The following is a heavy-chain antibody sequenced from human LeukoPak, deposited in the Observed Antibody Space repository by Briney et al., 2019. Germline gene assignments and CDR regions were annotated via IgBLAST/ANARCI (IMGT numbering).Heavy chain of an antibody. CDR2: INPNSGGT. Sequence: ASVTVSCMDSGYMFTGYYIHWVRQAPGQGLEWMGWINPNSGGTNYAQTFQGRVTMTRETSISTAYMDLHRLRSADTAGYYCARVVAVTGTPVYYMDVWGKGTTVTVSS. D-gene: IGHD6-19*01. V-gene: IGHV1-2*02. CDR3: ARVVAVTGTPVYYMDV. J-gene: IGHJ6*03. CDR1: GYMFTGYY.